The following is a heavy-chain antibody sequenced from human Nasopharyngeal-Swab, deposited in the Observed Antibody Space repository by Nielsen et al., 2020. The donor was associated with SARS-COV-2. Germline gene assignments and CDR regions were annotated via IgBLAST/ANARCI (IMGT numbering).Heavy chain of an antibody. Sequence: SETLSLTCTVPGGSISSGDYYWSWIRQLPGKGLEWIGYIYRLGGTSYNPSLKSRVTISLDASNNQFSLRLSSVTAADTAMFYCARGTPFDYWGQGILVTVSS. CDR1: GGSISSGDYY. V-gene: IGHV4-31*03. J-gene: IGHJ4*02. CDR2: IYRLGGT. D-gene: IGHD1-1*01. CDR3: ARGTPFDY.